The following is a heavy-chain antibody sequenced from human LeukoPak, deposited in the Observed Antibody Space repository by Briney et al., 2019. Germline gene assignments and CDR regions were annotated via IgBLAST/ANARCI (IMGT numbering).Heavy chain of an antibody. J-gene: IGHJ6*02. CDR1: GGSISSSNW. Sequence: TPSETLSLTCAVSGGSISSSNWWSWVRQPPGKGLEWIGEIYHSGSTNYNPSLKSRVTISVDKSKNQFSLKLSSVTAADTAVYYCARVALIVGATGANYYYYGMDVWGQGTTVTVSS. V-gene: IGHV4-4*02. CDR2: IYHSGST. D-gene: IGHD1-26*01. CDR3: ARVALIVGATGANYYYYGMDV.